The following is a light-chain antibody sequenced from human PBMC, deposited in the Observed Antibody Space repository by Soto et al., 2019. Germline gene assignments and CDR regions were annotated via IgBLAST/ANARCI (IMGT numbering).Light chain of an antibody. CDR2: DAS. V-gene: IGKV3-11*01. Sequence: EIVLTQSPATLSLSPGERATLSCRASQSVSSYLAWYQQKPGQAPRLLIYDASNRATGIPARFSGRGSGTEFELTISSLEAEDVAVYYCQQRSNWPPLTFGGGTKVEIK. CDR1: QSVSSY. CDR3: QQRSNWPPLT. J-gene: IGKJ4*01.